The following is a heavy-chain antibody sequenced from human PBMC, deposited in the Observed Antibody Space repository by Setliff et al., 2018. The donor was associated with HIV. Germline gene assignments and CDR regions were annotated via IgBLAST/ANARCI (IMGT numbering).Heavy chain of an antibody. CDR2: IYYSERT. Sequence: SETLSLTCTVSGDSISSYSWSWIRQPPGKGLEWIGHIYYSERTNYNPSLKSRVTISVDTSKNQFSLKLSSVTAADTAVYYCARDVGSHYDSREYYFDYWGQGTLVTVSS. CDR3: ARDVGSHYDSREYYFDY. CDR1: GDSISSYS. V-gene: IGHV4-59*01. D-gene: IGHD3-22*01. J-gene: IGHJ4*02.